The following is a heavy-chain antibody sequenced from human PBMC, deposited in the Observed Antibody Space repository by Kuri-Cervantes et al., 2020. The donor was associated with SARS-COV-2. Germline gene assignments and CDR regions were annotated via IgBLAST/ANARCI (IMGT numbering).Heavy chain of an antibody. V-gene: IGHV3-21*01. Sequence: GESLKISCAASGFAVSSNYMSWVRQAPGKGLEWVSSISSSSSYICYADSVKGRFTISRDNAKNSLYLQMNSLRAEDTAVYYCARETSGYYYLDFDYWGQGTLVTVSS. CDR2: ISSSSSYI. D-gene: IGHD3-22*01. J-gene: IGHJ4*02. CDR3: ARETSGYYYLDFDY. CDR1: GFAVSSNY.